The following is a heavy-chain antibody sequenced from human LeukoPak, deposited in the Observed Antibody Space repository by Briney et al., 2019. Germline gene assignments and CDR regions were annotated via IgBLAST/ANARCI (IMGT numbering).Heavy chain of an antibody. D-gene: IGHD3-16*01. CDR2: IYWDNDK. Sequence: TLSLTCTVSGGSISSYYWSWIRQPPGNALEWLALIYWDNDKRYNPSLRSRLTITKDTSKNQVVLTMTNMDPVDTATYYCAHRRHYSSSWSWGDFDYWGQGTLVTVSS. CDR3: AHRRHYSSSWSWGDFDY. J-gene: IGHJ4*02. CDR1: GGSISSYYW. V-gene: IGHV2-5*08.